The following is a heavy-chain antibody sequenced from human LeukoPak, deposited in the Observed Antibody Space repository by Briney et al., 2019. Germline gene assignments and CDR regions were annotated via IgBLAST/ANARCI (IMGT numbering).Heavy chain of an antibody. CDR2: ISDSGGIT. V-gene: IGHV3-23*01. J-gene: IGHJ3*01. D-gene: IGHD1-7*01. Sequence: GGSLRLSCAASGFTFSTVAMNWVRQGPGKGLEWAAVISDSGGITYYADSLKGRFTISRDNSKNTLYLQMNSLRADDTAVYYCAKDIVPNYGSTFDFWGQGTMVTVSS. CDR3: AKDIVPNYGSTFDF. CDR1: GFTFSTVA.